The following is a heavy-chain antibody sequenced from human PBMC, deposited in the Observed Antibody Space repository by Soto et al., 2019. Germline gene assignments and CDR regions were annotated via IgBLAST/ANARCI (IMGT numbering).Heavy chain of an antibody. D-gene: IGHD1-26*01. V-gene: IGHV4-59*01. CDR1: GGSISTYY. CDR2: IDYSGST. J-gene: IGHJ4*02. Sequence: QVQLQESGPGLVKHSETLSLTCTVSGGSISTYYWSWIRQPPGQGLEWIGYIDYSGSTNYNPSLKSRVTISPDTSKNQFSLKLSSVSAADTAVYYCARHSGSYDFDYWGQGTLVTVSS. CDR3: ARHSGSYDFDY.